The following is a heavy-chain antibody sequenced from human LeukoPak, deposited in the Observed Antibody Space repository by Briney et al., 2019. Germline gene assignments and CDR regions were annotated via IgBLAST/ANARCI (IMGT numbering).Heavy chain of an antibody. CDR2: IIPILGIA. D-gene: IGHD7-27*01. V-gene: IGHV1-69*04. CDR1: GGTFSSYT. J-gene: IGHJ4*02. CDR3: ARDVGRELGDY. Sequence: ASVKVSCKASGGTFSSYTISWVRQAPGQGPEWMGRIIPILGIANYAQKFQGRVTITADKSTSTAYMELSSLRSEDTAVYYCARDVGRELGDYWGQGTLVTVSS.